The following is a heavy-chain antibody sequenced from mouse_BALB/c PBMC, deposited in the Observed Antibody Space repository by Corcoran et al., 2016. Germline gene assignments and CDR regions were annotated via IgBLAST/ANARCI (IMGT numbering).Heavy chain of an antibody. J-gene: IGHJ4*01. Sequence: QIQLVQSGPELKKPGETVKISCKASGYTFTNYGMNWVKQAPGKGLKWMGWINTYTGEPTYSDDFKGRFAFSLETSASTAYLQINNLKNEDTATYFCARDYGNFMDYWGQGTSVTVSS. D-gene: IGHD2-1*01. CDR2: INTYTGEP. V-gene: IGHV9-3-1*01. CDR1: GYTFTNYG. CDR3: ARDYGNFMDY.